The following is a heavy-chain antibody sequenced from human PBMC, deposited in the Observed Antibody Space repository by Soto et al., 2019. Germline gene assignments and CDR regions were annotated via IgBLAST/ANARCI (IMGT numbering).Heavy chain of an antibody. Sequence: QVQLVQSGAEVKKPGASVKVSCKASGYTFTSYDINWVRQATGQGLEWMGWMSPSSGNTGYAQKFQGRVTMTRNTSKSTAYMELSSLRSEDTAVYYCARRALIGHWSDPWGQGTLVTVSS. CDR1: GYTFTSYD. CDR3: ARRALIGHWSDP. V-gene: IGHV1-8*01. D-gene: IGHD3-16*01. CDR2: MSPSSGNT. J-gene: IGHJ5*02.